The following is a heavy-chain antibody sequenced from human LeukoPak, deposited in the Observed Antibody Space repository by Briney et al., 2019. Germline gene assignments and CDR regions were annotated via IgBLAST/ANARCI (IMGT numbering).Heavy chain of an antibody. CDR3: ARASGSYYGDHDY. CDR2: ISATNGNT. J-gene: IGHJ4*02. D-gene: IGHD1-26*01. V-gene: IGHV1-18*01. CDR1: GYSFTSYG. Sequence: GASVKVSCKATGYSFTSYGISWVRQAPGQGPEWMGWISATNGNTNYAQKFQGRVTMATDTSTSTAYMELRSLGSDDTAVYYCARASGSYYGDHDYWGQGTLVTVSS.